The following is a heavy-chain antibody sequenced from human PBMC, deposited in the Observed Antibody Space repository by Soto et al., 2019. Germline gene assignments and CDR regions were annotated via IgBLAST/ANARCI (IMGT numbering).Heavy chain of an antibody. CDR2: MNPNSGNT. CDR1: GYTFTSYD. J-gene: IGHJ6*02. CDR3: ARVRPLNGSGSYYYYYGMDV. Sequence: ASVKVSCKASGYTFTSYDINWVRQATGQGLEWMGWMNPNSGNTGYAQKFQGRVTMTRNTSISTAYMELSSLRSEDTAVYYCARVRPLNGSGSYYYYYGMDVWGQGTTVTVSS. D-gene: IGHD3-10*01. V-gene: IGHV1-8*01.